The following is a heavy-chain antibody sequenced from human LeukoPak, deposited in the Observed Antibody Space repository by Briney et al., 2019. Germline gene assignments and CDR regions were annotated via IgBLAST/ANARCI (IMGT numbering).Heavy chain of an antibody. CDR3: ARGEPARNDPFDY. CDR1: GFTFSSYG. V-gene: IGHV1-18*01. Sequence: GGSLRLSCAASGFTFSSYGISWVRQAPGQGLEWMGWISAYNGNTNYAQKLQGRVTMTTDTSTSTAYMELRSLRSDDAAVYYCARGEPARNDPFDYWGQGTLVTVSS. D-gene: IGHD1-1*01. J-gene: IGHJ4*02. CDR2: ISAYNGNT.